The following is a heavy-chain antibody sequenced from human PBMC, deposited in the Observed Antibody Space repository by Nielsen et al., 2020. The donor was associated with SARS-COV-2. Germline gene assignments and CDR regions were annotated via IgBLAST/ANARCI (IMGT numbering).Heavy chain of an antibody. CDR2: ISSDATTI. D-gene: IGHD6-19*01. J-gene: IGHJ3*02. CDR3: ARSSGSAFDI. V-gene: IGHV3-48*03. CDR1: GFTFRGYE. Sequence: GESLKISCVASGFTFRGYEMNWVRQAPGKGLEWVSYISSDATTIFYVDSVKGRFTISRDNSKNTLYLQMNSLRAEDTAVYYCARSSGSAFDIWGQGTMVTVSS.